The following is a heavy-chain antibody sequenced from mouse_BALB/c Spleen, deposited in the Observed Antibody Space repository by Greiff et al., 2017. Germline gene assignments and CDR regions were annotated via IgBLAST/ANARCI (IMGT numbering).Heavy chain of an antibody. CDR1: GFSLTSYG. Sequence: VKLQESGPGLVAPSQSLSITCTVSGFSLTSYGVHWVRQPPGKGLEWLGVIWAGGSTNYNSALMSRLSISKDNSKSQVFLKMNSLQTDDTAMYYCARGDYRYDGYAMDYWGQGTSVTVSS. CDR2: IWAGGST. D-gene: IGHD2-14*01. J-gene: IGHJ4*01. V-gene: IGHV2-9*02. CDR3: ARGDYRYDGYAMDY.